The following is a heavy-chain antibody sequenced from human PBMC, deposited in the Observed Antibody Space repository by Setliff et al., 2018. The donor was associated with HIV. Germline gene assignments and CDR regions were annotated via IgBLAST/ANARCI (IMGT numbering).Heavy chain of an antibody. V-gene: IGHV1-69*13. CDR1: GGTFSSYA. J-gene: IGHJ3*02. Sequence: SVKVSCKPSGGTFSSYAISWVRQAPGQGLEWMGGIIPMFGRVNYAQKLQGRVTITADESTNTAYMELSSLRAEDTAVYYCAALYYDSSGYYPGAFDIWGQGTMVT. CDR2: IIPMFGRV. CDR3: AALYYDSSGYYPGAFDI. D-gene: IGHD3-22*01.